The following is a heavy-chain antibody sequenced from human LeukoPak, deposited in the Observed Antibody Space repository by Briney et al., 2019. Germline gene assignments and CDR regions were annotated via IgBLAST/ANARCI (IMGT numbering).Heavy chain of an antibody. Sequence: KSSETLSLTCAVYGGSFSGYYWSWIRQPPGKGLEWIGEINHSGSTNYNPSLKSRVTISVDTSKNQFSLKLSSVTAADTAVSYCARGSAYYDFWSGFYWGQGTLVTVS. J-gene: IGHJ4*02. CDR1: GGSFSGYY. D-gene: IGHD3-3*01. V-gene: IGHV4-34*01. CDR2: INHSGST. CDR3: ARGSAYYDFWSGFY.